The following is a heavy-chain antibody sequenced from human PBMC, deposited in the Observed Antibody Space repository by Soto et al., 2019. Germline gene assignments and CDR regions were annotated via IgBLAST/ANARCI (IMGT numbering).Heavy chain of an antibody. Sequence: SETLSLTCTVSGASINDFYWSWIRQTPGKGLEWVGCMYYSETTKYNPSLKGRVNMSLDTSKNQVSLHLKSVTAADTAVYYCARANSSTWYKLEYKWFDPWGQGTQVTVSS. CDR3: ARANSSTWYKLEYKWFDP. CDR2: MYYSETT. V-gene: IGHV4-59*01. J-gene: IGHJ5*02. CDR1: GASINDFY. D-gene: IGHD6-13*01.